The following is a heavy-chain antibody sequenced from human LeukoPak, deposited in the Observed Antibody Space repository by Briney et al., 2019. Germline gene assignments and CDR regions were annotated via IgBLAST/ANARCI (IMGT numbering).Heavy chain of an antibody. J-gene: IGHJ4*02. V-gene: IGHV3-23*01. CDR3: ANHKSITPWFQNY. CDR2: ISGSGGST. CDR1: GLTFSNYW. Sequence: PGGSLRLSCAASGLTFSNYWMSWVRQAPGKGLEWVSAISGSGGSTYYADSVKGRFTISRHNSKNTLYLQINSLRAEDTAVYYCANHKSITPWFQNYWGQGTLVTVSS. D-gene: IGHD3-10*01.